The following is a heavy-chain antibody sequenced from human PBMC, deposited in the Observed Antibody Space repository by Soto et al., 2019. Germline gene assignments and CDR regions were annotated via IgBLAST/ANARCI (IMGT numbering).Heavy chain of an antibody. CDR3: AATYYYDSSGYYPSRYYGMDV. J-gene: IGHJ6*02. Sequence: ASVKVSCKASGGTFSSYTISWVRQAPGQGLEWMGRIIPILGIANYAQKFQGRVTITADKSTSTAYMELSSLRSEDTAVYYCAATYYYDSSGYYPSRYYGMDVWGQGTTVT. D-gene: IGHD3-22*01. CDR2: IIPILGIA. CDR1: GGTFSSYT. V-gene: IGHV1-69*02.